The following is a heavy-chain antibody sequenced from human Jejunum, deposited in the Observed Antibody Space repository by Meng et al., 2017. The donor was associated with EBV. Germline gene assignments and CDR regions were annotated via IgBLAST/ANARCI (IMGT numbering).Heavy chain of an antibody. Sequence: QPQLQESGPGLVKPSETLSLTCTVSGVSVSSGSYHWSWIRQAPGKGLEWIGFISYSGSTNYNPSLKSRVTISVDMSKNQFSLKLRSVTAADTAVYYYARSGGHEQWLNFDPWGQGTLVTVSS. CDR1: GVSVSSGSYH. CDR2: ISYSGST. D-gene: IGHD6-19*01. V-gene: IGHV4-61*01. J-gene: IGHJ5*02. CDR3: ARSGGHEQWLNFDP.